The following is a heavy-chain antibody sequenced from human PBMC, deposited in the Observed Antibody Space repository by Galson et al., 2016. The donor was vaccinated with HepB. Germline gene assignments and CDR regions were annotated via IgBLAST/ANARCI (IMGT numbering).Heavy chain of an antibody. Sequence: SLRLSCAASGFTLNSHSMHWVRQAPGKGPEWVGVISYDGTYQHYRDSVRGRFTISRDDTKNTLFLQMNGLRREDTAVYYGARELTYLYYTKSLDSWGQGALVAVST. J-gene: IGHJ4*02. CDR2: ISYDGTYQ. CDR3: ARELTYLYYTKSLDS. CDR1: GFTLNSHS. V-gene: IGHV3-30*14. D-gene: IGHD4-11*01.